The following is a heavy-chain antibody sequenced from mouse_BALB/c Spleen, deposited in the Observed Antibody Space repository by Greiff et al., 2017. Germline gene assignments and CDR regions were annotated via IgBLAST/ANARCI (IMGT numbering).Heavy chain of an antibody. J-gene: IGHJ4*01. CDR2: ISYDGSN. CDR1: GYSITSGYY. CDR3: AKGGVGAMDY. Sequence: ESGPGLVKPSQSLSLTCSVTGYSITSGYYWNWIRQFPGNKLEWMGYISYDGSNNYNPSLKNRISITRDTSKNQFFLKLNSVTTEDTATYYCAKGGVGAMDYWGQGTSVTVSS. V-gene: IGHV3-6*02.